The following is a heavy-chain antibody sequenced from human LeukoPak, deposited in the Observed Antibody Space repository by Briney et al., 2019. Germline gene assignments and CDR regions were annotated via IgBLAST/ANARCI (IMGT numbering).Heavy chain of an antibody. J-gene: IGHJ3*02. V-gene: IGHV3-30-3*01. CDR2: ISYDGSNK. Sequence: PGRSLRLSCAASGFTFSSYAMHWVRQAPGKGLEWVAVISYDGSNKYYADSVKGRFTISRDNSKNTLYLQMNSLRAEDTAVYYCAPDTAMVTNAFDIWGQGTMVTVSS. D-gene: IGHD5-18*01. CDR3: APDTAMVTNAFDI. CDR1: GFTFSSYA.